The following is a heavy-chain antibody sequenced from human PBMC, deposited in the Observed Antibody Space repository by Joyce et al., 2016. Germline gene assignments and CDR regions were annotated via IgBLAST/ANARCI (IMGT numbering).Heavy chain of an antibody. J-gene: IGHJ4*02. D-gene: IGHD5-18*01. Sequence: QLQLQESGPGLVKPSETLSLTCTVSGDSISSTPYYWGWIRQPPGKGLEWIVSIYHSGSTYYNPSLKSRVTISVDTSKNQFSLRLNFVTAADTAVYYCSRRGGNSYGSDSWGQGTLVTVSS. CDR1: GDSISSTPYY. CDR3: SRRGGNSYGSDS. V-gene: IGHV4-39*07. CDR2: IYHSGST.